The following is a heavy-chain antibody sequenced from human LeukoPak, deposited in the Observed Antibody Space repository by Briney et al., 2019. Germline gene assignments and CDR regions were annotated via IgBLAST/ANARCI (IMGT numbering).Heavy chain of an antibody. CDR1: GFTFSDYY. J-gene: IGHJ4*02. V-gene: IGHV3-11*06. D-gene: IGHD1-26*01. CDR2: INSGGSHT. Sequence: GGSLRLSCAASGFTFSDYYMSWIRQAPGQGLEWASYINSGGSHTNYADSVEGRFTISRDNAKNSLYLQMNSLRADDTAVYYCARVRGSYANDYWGQGTLVTVSS. CDR3: ARVRGSYANDY.